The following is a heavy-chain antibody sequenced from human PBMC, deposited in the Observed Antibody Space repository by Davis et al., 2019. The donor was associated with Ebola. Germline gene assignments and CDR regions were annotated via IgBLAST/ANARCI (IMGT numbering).Heavy chain of an antibody. CDR3: ARAPLGAVRYQGYFQH. Sequence: GESLKISCAASGFTFSSYWMHWVRQAPGKGLVWVSRINSDGSSTSYADSVKGRFTISRDNAKNSLYLQMNSLRAEDTAVYYCARAPLGAVRYQGYFQHWGQGTLVTVSS. CDR1: GFTFSSYW. D-gene: IGHD6-13*01. J-gene: IGHJ1*01. V-gene: IGHV3-74*01. CDR2: INSDGSST.